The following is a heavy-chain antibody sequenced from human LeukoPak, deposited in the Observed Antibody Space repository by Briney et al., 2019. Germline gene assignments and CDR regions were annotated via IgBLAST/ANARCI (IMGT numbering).Heavy chain of an antibody. CDR1: GGSISSSSYY. Sequence: SETLSLTCTVSGGSISSSSYYWGWIRQPPGKGLEWIGSIYYSGSTYYNPSLKSRVTISVDTSKNQFSLKLSSVTAADTAVYYCARETKYMDVWGKGTTVTVSS. CDR3: ARETKYMDV. CDR2: IYYSGST. V-gene: IGHV4-39*07. D-gene: IGHD1-14*01. J-gene: IGHJ6*03.